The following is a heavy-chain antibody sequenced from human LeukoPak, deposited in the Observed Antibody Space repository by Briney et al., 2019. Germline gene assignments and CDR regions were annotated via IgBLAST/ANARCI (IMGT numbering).Heavy chain of an antibody. CDR1: GSLFNSYW. CDR2: IYPGDSDN. V-gene: IGHV5-51*01. J-gene: IGHJ6*02. Sequence: GGAPEIFWKGSGSLFNSYWIGGGRQVPGKGLERRGIIYPGDSDNRYSRSCEGQVTISADNSISTAYLQWSSLKASDTAMYYCARRERITMVRGYYYYGMDVWGQGTTVTVSS. CDR3: ARRERITMVRGYYYYGMDV. D-gene: IGHD3-10*01.